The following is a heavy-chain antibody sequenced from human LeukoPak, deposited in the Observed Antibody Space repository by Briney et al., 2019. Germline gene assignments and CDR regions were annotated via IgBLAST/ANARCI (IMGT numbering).Heavy chain of an antibody. CDR2: INHSGST. V-gene: IGHV4-34*01. CDR1: GGSSSGYY. Sequence: SETLSLTCAVYGGSSSGYYWSWIRQPPGKGLEWIGEINHSGSTNYNPSLKSRVTISVDTSKNQFSLKLSSVTAADTAVYYCARVLGPFDYWGQGTLVTVSS. D-gene: IGHD3/OR15-3a*01. CDR3: ARVLGPFDY. J-gene: IGHJ4*02.